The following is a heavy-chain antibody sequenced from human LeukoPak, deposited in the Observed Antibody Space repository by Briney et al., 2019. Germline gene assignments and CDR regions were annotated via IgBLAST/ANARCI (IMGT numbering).Heavy chain of an antibody. D-gene: IGHD3-22*01. V-gene: IGHV3-21*01. CDR3: ARDRGLTPPDY. J-gene: IGHJ4*02. Sequence: GGSLRLSCAASGFTFSSYSMNWVRQAPGKGLEWVSSISSSSSYIYYADSVKGRFTISRNNAKNSLYLQMNSLRAEDTAVYYCARDRGLTPPDYWGQGTLVTVSS. CDR1: GFTFSSYS. CDR2: ISSSSSYI.